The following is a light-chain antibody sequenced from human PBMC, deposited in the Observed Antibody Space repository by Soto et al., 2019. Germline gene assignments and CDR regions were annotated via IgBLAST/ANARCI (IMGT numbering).Light chain of an antibody. V-gene: IGLV1-40*01. CDR2: GNS. J-gene: IGLJ1*01. Sequence: QSVLTQPPSVSVAPGQRVTISCTGSSSNIGAGYDVHWYQQLPGTAPKLLIYGNSNRPSGVPDRFSGSKSGTSASLAITGLQAEDEADYYCQSYDSSLSGFYVFGTGTKATVL. CDR1: SSNIGAGYD. CDR3: QSYDSSLSGFYV.